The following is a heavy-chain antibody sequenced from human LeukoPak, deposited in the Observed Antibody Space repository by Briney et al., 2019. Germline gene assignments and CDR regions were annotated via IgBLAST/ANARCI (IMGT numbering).Heavy chain of an antibody. Sequence: PSETLSLTCAVYGGSFSGYYWSWIRQPPGKGLEWIGEINHSGSTNYNPSLKSRVNISVDTSKNQFSLQLSSVTAADTAVYYCARGPAADYWGQGTLVTVSS. CDR2: INHSGST. CDR1: GGSFSGYY. CDR3: ARGPAADY. D-gene: IGHD2-15*01. J-gene: IGHJ4*02. V-gene: IGHV4-34*01.